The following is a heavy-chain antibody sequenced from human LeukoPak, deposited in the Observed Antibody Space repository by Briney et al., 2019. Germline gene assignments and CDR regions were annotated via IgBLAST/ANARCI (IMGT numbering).Heavy chain of an antibody. V-gene: IGHV3-11*03. CDR2: ISSSSSYT. J-gene: IGHJ4*02. CDR1: GFTFSDYY. D-gene: IGHD3-16*02. Sequence: GGSLRLSCAASGFTFSDYYMSWIRQAPGKGLEWVSYISSSSSYTNYADSVKGRFTISRDNAKNSLYLQMNTLRAEDTAVYYCASLPYDYVWGSYRFFDYWGQGTLVTVSS. CDR3: ASLPYDYVWGSYRFFDY.